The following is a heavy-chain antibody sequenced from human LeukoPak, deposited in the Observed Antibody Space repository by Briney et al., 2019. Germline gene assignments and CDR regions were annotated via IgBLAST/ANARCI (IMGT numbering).Heavy chain of an antibody. CDR2: ISYDGSNK. J-gene: IGHJ6*02. V-gene: IGHV3-30*18. D-gene: IGHD5-18*01. CDR1: GFTFSSYG. CDR3: AKDARYGGTQVWLRYYGMDV. Sequence: GGSLRLSCAASGFTFSSYGMHWVRQAPGKGLEWVAVISYDGSNKYYADSVKGRFTISRDNSKNTLYLQMNSLRAEDTAVYYCAKDARYGGTQVWLRYYGMDVWGQGTTVTVSS.